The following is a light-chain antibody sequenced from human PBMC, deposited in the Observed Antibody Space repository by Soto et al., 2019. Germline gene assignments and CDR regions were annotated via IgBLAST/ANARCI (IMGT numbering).Light chain of an antibody. Sequence: EIVLTQSPATLSLSPGERATLSCRASQSVSSYLAWYQQKPGQAPRLLIYDASNRATGIPARFSGSGSGTDFILTISSLEPEDFAVYYCQQRSNWPRMYTFGQGTKVDIK. V-gene: IGKV3-11*01. CDR3: QQRSNWPRMYT. CDR2: DAS. CDR1: QSVSSY. J-gene: IGKJ2*01.